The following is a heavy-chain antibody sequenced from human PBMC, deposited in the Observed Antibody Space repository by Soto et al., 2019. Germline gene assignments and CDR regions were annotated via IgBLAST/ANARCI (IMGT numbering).Heavy chain of an antibody. CDR2: IIPIFGTA. CDR1: GSTFSRNA. V-gene: IGHV1-69*13. D-gene: IGHD3-3*01. Sequence: AAVKPRCKAWGSTFSRNAIRWVRQAPGQGLEWMGGIIPIFGTANYAQKFQGRVTITADESTSTAYMELSSLRSDATAVYYCATGLYYDFSSCHHFDCWG. J-gene: IGHJ4*01. CDR3: ATGLYYDFSSCHHFDC.